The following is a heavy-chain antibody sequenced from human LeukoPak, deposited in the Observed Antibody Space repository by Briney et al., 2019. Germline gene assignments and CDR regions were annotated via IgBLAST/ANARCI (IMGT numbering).Heavy chain of an antibody. CDR1: GFTFSNYG. CDR2: ISYDGSNK. V-gene: IGHV3-30*18. Sequence: GRSLRLSCAASGFTFSNYGMHWVRQAPGKGLEWVALISYDGSNKYFADSVKGRFTISRDNSKNTLYLQMHSLRAEDTAVYYCAKMGWTAYDYTNYWGQGTLVTVSS. CDR3: AKMGWTAYDYTNY. J-gene: IGHJ4*02. D-gene: IGHD5-12*01.